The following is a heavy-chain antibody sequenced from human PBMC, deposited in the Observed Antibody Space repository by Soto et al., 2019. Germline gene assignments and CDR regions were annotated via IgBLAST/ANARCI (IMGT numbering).Heavy chain of an antibody. Sequence: SETLSLTCTVSGGSISSGDYYWSWIRQPPGKGLEWIGYIYYSGSTYYNPSLKSRVTISVDTSKNQFSLKLSSVTAADTAVYSGGRDGQDYVWGSFKYWGRGTLGTV. CDR1: GGSISSGDYY. CDR3: GRDGQDYVWGSFKY. V-gene: IGHV4-30-4*01. CDR2: IYYSGST. D-gene: IGHD3-16*01. J-gene: IGHJ4*02.